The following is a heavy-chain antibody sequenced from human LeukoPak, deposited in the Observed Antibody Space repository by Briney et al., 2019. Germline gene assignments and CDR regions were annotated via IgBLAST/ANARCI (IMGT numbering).Heavy chain of an antibody. CDR3: AKATPPYSSGWHLVYFDY. V-gene: IGHV3-23*01. Sequence: PGGSLRLSCAASGFAFNTYAMSWVRQAPEKGLEWASTISLIGDNTYYADSVKGRFTISRDNSKNTLYLQMNSLRAEDTAVYYCAKATPPYSSGWHLVYFDYWGQGTLVTVSS. D-gene: IGHD6-19*01. CDR2: ISLIGDNT. J-gene: IGHJ4*02. CDR1: GFAFNTYA.